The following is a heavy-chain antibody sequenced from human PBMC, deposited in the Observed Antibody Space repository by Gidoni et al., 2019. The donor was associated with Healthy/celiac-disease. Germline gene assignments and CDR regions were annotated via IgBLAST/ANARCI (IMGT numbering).Heavy chain of an antibody. D-gene: IGHD3-22*01. J-gene: IGHJ2*01. CDR1: GGTFSSYA. V-gene: IGHV1-69*06. Sequence: QVQLVQSGAEVKTPGSSVKVSCRASGGTFSSYAISWVRQAPGQGLEWVGGIIPIVGTANYAPKFQGIVTITADKSTSTAYMELSSRRSEDTAVYYCASSSGYQTPWYFDLWGRGTLVTVSS. CDR2: IIPIVGTA. CDR3: ASSSGYQTPWYFDL.